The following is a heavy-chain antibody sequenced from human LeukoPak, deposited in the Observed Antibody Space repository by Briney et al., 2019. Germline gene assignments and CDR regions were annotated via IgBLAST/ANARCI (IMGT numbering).Heavy chain of an antibody. J-gene: IGHJ4*02. V-gene: IGHV3-23*01. D-gene: IGHD6-19*01. CDR3: AKTTVGYSSGRYPGWPADC. CDR2: ICGSGGCT. Sequence: QSGGSLRLSCEASGFTFNTYAIYWDRQAPGKGLEWVSGICGSGGCTYYADSVKGRFTISRDNSKNTVYLQMNSLTADDAAVYYCAKTTVGYSSGRYPGWPADCWGQGTLVTVSS. CDR1: GFTFNTYA.